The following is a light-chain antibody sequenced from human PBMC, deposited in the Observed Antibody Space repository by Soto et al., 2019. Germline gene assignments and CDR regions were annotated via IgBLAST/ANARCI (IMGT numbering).Light chain of an antibody. CDR3: GSYTSSSTLYV. CDR1: SSDVGGYNY. Sequence: QSALTQPASVSGYPGQSITISCTGTSSDVGGYNYVYWYQQHPGRAPKLMIYDVTNRPSGVSNRFSGSKSGNTASLTISGLQAEDEADYYCGSYTSSSTLYVFGTGTKLTVL. V-gene: IGLV2-14*01. J-gene: IGLJ1*01. CDR2: DVT.